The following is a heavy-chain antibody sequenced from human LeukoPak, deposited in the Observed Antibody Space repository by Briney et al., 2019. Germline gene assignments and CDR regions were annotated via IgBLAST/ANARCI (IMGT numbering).Heavy chain of an antibody. D-gene: IGHD3-9*01. Sequence: PGGSLRLSCAASGFTFSDYYMSWIRQAPGKGLEWVSYISSSSSSYTNYADSVKGRFTISRGNAKNSLYLQMNSLRAEDTAVYYCARESRKAYYDILTGYFDYWGQGTLVTVSS. CDR2: ISSSSSSYT. CDR1: GFTFSDYY. J-gene: IGHJ4*02. CDR3: ARESRKAYYDILTGYFDY. V-gene: IGHV3-11*05.